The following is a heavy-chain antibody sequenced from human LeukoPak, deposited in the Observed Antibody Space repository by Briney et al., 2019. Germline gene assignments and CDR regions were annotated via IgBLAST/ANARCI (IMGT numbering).Heavy chain of an antibody. J-gene: IGHJ5*02. V-gene: IGHV1-46*01. CDR2: INPSGGGT. D-gene: IGHD6-19*01. Sequence: ASVKVSCKASGYTFTGYHMHWVRQAPGQGLEWMGIINPSGGGTTYAEKFQGRVTMTRDTSTSTVYMELSSLRSEDTAVYYCARDSLRTAIAMAGGNWLDPWGQGTLVTVSS. CDR1: GYTFTGYH. CDR3: ARDSLRTAIAMAGGNWLDP.